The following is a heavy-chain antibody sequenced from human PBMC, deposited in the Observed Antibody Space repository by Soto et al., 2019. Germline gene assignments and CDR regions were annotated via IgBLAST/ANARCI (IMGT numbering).Heavy chain of an antibody. J-gene: IGHJ4*02. D-gene: IGHD4-17*01. Sequence: QVQLQESGPGLVKPSQTLSLTCTVSGGSISTGGYYWTGIRQHPGKGLEWIGYIYYSGSSYSNPSLKSRVTISVDTSKNQFSLKLSSVAAADTAVYYCARGLSVTLFDNWGQGTLVTVSS. V-gene: IGHV4-31*03. CDR3: ARGLSVTLFDN. CDR1: GGSISTGGYY. CDR2: IYYSGSS.